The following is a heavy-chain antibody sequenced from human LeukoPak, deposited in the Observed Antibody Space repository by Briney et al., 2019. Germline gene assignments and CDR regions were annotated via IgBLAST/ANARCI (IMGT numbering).Heavy chain of an antibody. CDR2: ISSSSSYI. CDR1: GFTFSSYS. CDR3: ASTRAGLVVVYYGMDV. J-gene: IGHJ6*02. D-gene: IGHD2-8*02. Sequence: GGSLRLSCAASGFTFSSYSMNWVRQAPGKGLEWVSSISSSSSYIYYADSVKGRFTISRDNAKNSLYLQMNSLRAEDTAVYYCASTRAGLVVVYYGMDVWGQGTTVTVSS. V-gene: IGHV3-21*01.